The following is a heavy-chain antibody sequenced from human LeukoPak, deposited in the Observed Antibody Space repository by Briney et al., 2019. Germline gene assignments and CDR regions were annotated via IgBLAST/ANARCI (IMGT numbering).Heavy chain of an antibody. CDR3: ARGGLENGYHSNDGFDI. V-gene: IGHV4-59*01. D-gene: IGHD3-22*01. J-gene: IGHJ3*02. CDR2: IYYSGST. CDR1: GGSISGYY. Sequence: SETLSLTCTVSGGSISGYYWSWIRQPPGKGLEWIGYIYYSGSTKYNPSLKSRVTMSVDTSGNQFSLKLSSVTTADTAVYYCARGGLENGYHSNDGFDIWGQGTMVTVSS.